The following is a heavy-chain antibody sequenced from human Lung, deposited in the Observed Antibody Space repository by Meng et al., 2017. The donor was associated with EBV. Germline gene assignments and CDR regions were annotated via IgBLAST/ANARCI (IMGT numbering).Heavy chain of an antibody. CDR3: ARTGCSSSSCYDY. Sequence: VPFGQSGAYVKKPGASVKVSCKASGYSFTTYAMHWVRQATGQRREWMGWINAGNGNTKYSEKFQSRVTITRDTAASTAYMELSSLRSEDTAVYYCARTGCSSSSCYDYWGQGTLVTVSS. CDR2: INAGNGNT. V-gene: IGHV1-3*01. CDR1: GYSFTTYA. D-gene: IGHD2-2*01. J-gene: IGHJ4*02.